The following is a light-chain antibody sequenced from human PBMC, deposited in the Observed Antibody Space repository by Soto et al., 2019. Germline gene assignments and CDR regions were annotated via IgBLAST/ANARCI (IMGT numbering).Light chain of an antibody. J-gene: IGLJ2*01. Sequence: QSALTQPASVSGSPGQSITISCTGTSRDVGGYNYVSWHQQHPGKAPKVIITEVSNRPSGVSNRFSGSKSGNTASLTISGLPAEDEADYYCSSYVSYSTFVVFGGGTKVTVL. CDR1: SRDVGGYNY. CDR2: EVS. V-gene: IGLV2-14*01. CDR3: SSYVSYSTFVV.